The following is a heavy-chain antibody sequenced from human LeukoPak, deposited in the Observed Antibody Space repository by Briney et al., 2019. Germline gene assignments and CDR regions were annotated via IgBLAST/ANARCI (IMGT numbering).Heavy chain of an antibody. CDR3: ATAWVSLVPAEPADDKSYWYFDL. D-gene: IGHD2-2*01. CDR2: FDPEDGET. J-gene: IGHJ2*01. V-gene: IGHV1-24*01. Sequence: GASVKASCKVSGYTLTELSMHWVRQAPGKGLEWMGGFDPEDGETIYAQKFQGRVTMTEDTSTDTAYMELSSLRSEDTAVYYCATAWVSLVPAEPADDKSYWYFDLWGRGTLVTVSS. CDR1: GYTLTELS.